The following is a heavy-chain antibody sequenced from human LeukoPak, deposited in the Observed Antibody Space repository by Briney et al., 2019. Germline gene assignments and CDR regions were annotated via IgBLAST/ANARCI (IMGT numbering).Heavy chain of an antibody. D-gene: IGHD2-21*02. Sequence: SETLSLTCTVSGGSISSGDCSWSWIRQPPGKGLEWIGYIYYSGSTYYNPSLKSRVTISVDKSKSQFSLKLSSVTAADTAVYYCARGANGGNSDNWFAPWGQGTLVTVSS. CDR3: ARGANGGNSDNWFAP. CDR1: GGSISSGDCS. CDR2: IYYSGST. J-gene: IGHJ5*02. V-gene: IGHV4-30-4*01.